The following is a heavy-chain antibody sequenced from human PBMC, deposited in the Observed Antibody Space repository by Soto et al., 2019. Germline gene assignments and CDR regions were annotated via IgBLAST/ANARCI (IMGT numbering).Heavy chain of an antibody. J-gene: IGHJ4*02. V-gene: IGHV1-24*01. D-gene: IGHD3-10*01. CDR3: ATFSYGSGSYYPFDY. CDR2: FDPEDGET. Sequence: ASVKDSCKVSGYTLTELSMHWVRQAPGKGLEWMGGFDPEDGETIYAQKFQGRVTMTEDTSTDTAYMELSSLRSEDTAVYYCATFSYGSGSYYPFDYWGQGTLVTVSS. CDR1: GYTLTELS.